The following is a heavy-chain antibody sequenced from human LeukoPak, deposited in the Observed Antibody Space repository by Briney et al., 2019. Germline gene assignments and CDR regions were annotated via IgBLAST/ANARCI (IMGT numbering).Heavy chain of an antibody. CDR1: GGSISSYY. J-gene: IGHJ4*02. Sequence: KSSETLSLTCTVSGGSISSYYWSWIRQPPGKGLEWIGYIYYSGSTNYNPSLKSRVTISVDTSKNQFSLKLSSVTAADTAVYYCARLRYGDYLHFDYWGQGILVTVSS. CDR2: IYYSGST. CDR3: ARLRYGDYLHFDY. D-gene: IGHD4-17*01. V-gene: IGHV4-59*08.